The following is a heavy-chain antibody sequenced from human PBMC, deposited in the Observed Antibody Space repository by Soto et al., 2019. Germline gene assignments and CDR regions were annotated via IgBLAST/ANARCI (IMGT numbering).Heavy chain of an antibody. CDR2: INHSGST. CDR3: ASSRGYCSSTSCLNWFDP. D-gene: IGHD2-2*01. J-gene: IGHJ5*02. V-gene: IGHV4-34*01. CDR1: GGSFSGYY. Sequence: KTSETLSLTCAVYGGSFSGYYWSWIRQPPGKGLEWIGEINHSGSTNYNPSLKSRVTISVDTSKNQFSLKLSSVTAADTAVYYCASSRGYCSSTSCLNWFDPWGQGTLVTVSS.